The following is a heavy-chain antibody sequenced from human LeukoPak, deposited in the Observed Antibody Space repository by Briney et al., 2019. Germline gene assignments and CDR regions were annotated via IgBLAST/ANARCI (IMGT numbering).Heavy chain of an antibody. J-gene: IGHJ4*02. Sequence: SETLSLTCTVSGGSISSYYWSWIRQPPGKGLGWIGYIYYRGSTNYNPSLKSRVTISVDTSKNQFSLKLSSVTAADTAVYYCARVGPPSSPSLDYWGQGTLVTVSS. CDR3: ARVGPPSSPSLDY. CDR2: IYYRGST. V-gene: IGHV4-59*01. CDR1: GGSISSYY.